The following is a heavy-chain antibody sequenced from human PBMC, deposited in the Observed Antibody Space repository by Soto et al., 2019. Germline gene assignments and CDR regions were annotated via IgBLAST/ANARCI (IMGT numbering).Heavy chain of an antibody. CDR2: IKQDGSEK. CDR3: ARDSGRNYYGMDV. CDR1: GFTFSSYW. Sequence: PVRDLSISCAASGFTFSSYWMSWVRQAPGKGLEWVANIKQDGSEKYYVDSVKGRFTISRDNAKNSLYLQMNSLRAEDTAVYYCARDSGRNYYGMDVWVQGTRVTVSS. V-gene: IGHV3-7*01. J-gene: IGHJ6*02. D-gene: IGHD2-8*02.